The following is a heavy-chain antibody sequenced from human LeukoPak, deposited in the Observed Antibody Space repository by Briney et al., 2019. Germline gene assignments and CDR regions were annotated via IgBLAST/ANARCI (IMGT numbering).Heavy chain of an antibody. CDR1: GFTFSSYA. CDR2: ISSSSSYI. D-gene: IGHD6-13*01. CDR3: VREARGIAAAFDY. Sequence: GGSLRLSCAASGFTFSSYAMSWVRQAPGKGLEWVSSISSSSSYIYYADSLKGRFSISRDNAKNSLYLQMNGLRAEDTAVYYCVREARGIAAAFDYWGQGTLVTVSS. V-gene: IGHV3-21*01. J-gene: IGHJ4*02.